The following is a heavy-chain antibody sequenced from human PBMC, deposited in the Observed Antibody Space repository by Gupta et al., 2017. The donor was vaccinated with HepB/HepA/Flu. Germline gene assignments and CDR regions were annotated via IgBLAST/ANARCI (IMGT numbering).Heavy chain of an antibody. D-gene: IGHD1-1*01. CDR3: ARNDADRASPNTPWAPQDS. CDR1: GFTLNTYS. CDR2: ISSRSSYR. V-gene: IGHV3-21*02. Sequence: EVQLVESGGGLVKPGGSLRLSCTASGFTLNTYSMNWVRKAPGKGLEWVSSISSRSSYRYDSDSVKGRFTISRDNAENSLYLQMNSRSGDDTAVYYWARNDADRASPNTPWAPQDSWGQGILVTVSS. J-gene: IGHJ4*02.